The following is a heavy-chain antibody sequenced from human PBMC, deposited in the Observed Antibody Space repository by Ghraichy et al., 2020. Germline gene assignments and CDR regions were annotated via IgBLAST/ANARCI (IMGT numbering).Heavy chain of an antibody. Sequence: GSLRLSCNVSGGSISSYYWSWIRQPPGKGLEWIGYIYYSGSTNYNPSLKSRVTISVDTSKNQFSLKLSSVTAADTAVYYCARNYGGNSRYYYNYLDVWSKGTTVTVSS. CDR1: GGSISSYY. D-gene: IGHD4-23*01. V-gene: IGHV4-59*01. J-gene: IGHJ6*03. CDR3: ARNYGGNSRYYYNYLDV. CDR2: IYYSGST.